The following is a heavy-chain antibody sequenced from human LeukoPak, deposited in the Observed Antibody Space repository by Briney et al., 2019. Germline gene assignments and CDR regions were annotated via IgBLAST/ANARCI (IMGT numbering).Heavy chain of an antibody. V-gene: IGHV3-23*01. CDR2: ISGSGGST. J-gene: IGHJ4*02. CDR1: GFNFGSYS. CDR3: AGGYYDSTVDY. Sequence: GGSLRLSCAASGFNFGSYSMTWVRQAPGKGLEWVSAISGSGGSTYYADSVKGRFIISRDNSKNTLYLQMNSLRAEDTAVYYCAGGYYDSTVDYWSQGTLVTVSS. D-gene: IGHD3-22*01.